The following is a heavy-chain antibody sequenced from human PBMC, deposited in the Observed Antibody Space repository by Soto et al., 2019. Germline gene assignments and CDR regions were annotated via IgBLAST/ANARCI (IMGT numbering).Heavy chain of an antibody. Sequence: QVQLQQWGAGPLKPSETLSLTCAVYGGSFSNYYWTWVRQPPGRGLEWIGEVSDGGSTNYSPSLKGRVTKSVDTSKKHFALRLTSVSAADTAVYYCARPRDQWQFDAFDVCGQGTMFTFSP. CDR2: VSDGGST. CDR1: GGSFSNYY. D-gene: IGHD6-19*01. J-gene: IGHJ3*01. CDR3: ARPRDQWQFDAFDV. V-gene: IGHV4-34*01.